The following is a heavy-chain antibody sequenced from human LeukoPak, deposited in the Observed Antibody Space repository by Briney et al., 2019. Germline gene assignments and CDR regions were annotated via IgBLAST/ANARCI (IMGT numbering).Heavy chain of an antibody. V-gene: IGHV4-31*03. J-gene: IGHJ4*02. CDR1: GGSISSGGYY. D-gene: IGHD1-14*01. CDR3: ASSESTTGYFDY. Sequence: SETLSLTCTVSGGSISSGGYYWSRIRQHPGKGLEWIGYIYYSGSTYYNPSLKSRVTISVDTSKNQFSLKLSSVTAADTAVYYCASSESTTGYFDYWGQGTLVTVSS. CDR2: IYYSGST.